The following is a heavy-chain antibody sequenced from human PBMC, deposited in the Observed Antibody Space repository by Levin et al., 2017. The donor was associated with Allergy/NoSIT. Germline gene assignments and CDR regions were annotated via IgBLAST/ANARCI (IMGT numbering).Heavy chain of an antibody. CDR1: GFTFSSYW. CDR3: AREETTAPNH. D-gene: IGHD1-14*01. J-gene: IGHJ5*02. V-gene: IGHV3-74*01. Sequence: GESLKISCAASGFTFSSYWMHWVRQAPGKGLVWVSRINGDGSRTHYADSVKGRFTLSRDNAKNTRYLQMNSLRAEDTAVYYCAREETTAPNHWGQGTLVTVSS. CDR2: INGDGSRT.